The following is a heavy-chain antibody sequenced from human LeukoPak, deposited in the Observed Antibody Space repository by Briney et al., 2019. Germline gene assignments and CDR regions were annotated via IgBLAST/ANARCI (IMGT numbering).Heavy chain of an antibody. CDR2: FYPGDSDS. D-gene: IGHD3-3*01. Sequence: GESLKISCKGSGYSFTSYWIGWVRQMPGKGLEWMGIFYPGDSDSRYSPSFQGRVTISADKSISTAYLQLSSLKASDTAMYYCARHPSTYYDFWTGKHPSSPDYWGQGTLVTVSS. V-gene: IGHV5-51*01. CDR3: ARHPSTYYDFWTGKHPSSPDY. J-gene: IGHJ4*02. CDR1: GYSFTSYW.